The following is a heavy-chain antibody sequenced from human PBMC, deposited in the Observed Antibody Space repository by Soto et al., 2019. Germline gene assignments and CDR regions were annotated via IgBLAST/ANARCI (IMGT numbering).Heavy chain of an antibody. Sequence: QVQLVESGGGVVQPGRSLRLSCAASGFTFSSYTMHWVRQAPGKGLEWVAVISYDGSNKYYADSVKGRFTISRDNSKNTLYLQMNSLRPEDTAVHYCARGHYSSSWYNYFDYWGQGTLVTVSS. J-gene: IGHJ4*02. CDR1: GFTFSSYT. CDR2: ISYDGSNK. CDR3: ARGHYSSSWYNYFDY. D-gene: IGHD6-13*01. V-gene: IGHV3-30-3*01.